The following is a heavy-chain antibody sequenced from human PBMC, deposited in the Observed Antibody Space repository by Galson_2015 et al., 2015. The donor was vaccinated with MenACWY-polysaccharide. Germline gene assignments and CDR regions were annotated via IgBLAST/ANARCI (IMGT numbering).Heavy chain of an antibody. Sequence: SLRLSCAASGFTFSSYSMNWVRQPPGKGLEWVSSITSTSSYIYYADSVKGRFTISRDNAKNSLYLQMNSLRAEDTAVYYCASAGCLSNRCFPSCYWGQGTLVTGSS. D-gene: IGHD2-2*01. CDR1: GFTFSSYS. V-gene: IGHV3-21*01. CDR3: ASAGCLSNRCFPSCY. J-gene: IGHJ4*02. CDR2: ITSTSSYI.